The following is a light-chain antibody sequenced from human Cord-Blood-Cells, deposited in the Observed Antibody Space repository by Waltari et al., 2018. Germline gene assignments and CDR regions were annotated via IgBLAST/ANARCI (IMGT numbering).Light chain of an antibody. V-gene: IGKV3-11*01. J-gene: IGKJ3*01. Sequence: EIVLTQSPATLSLSPGERATLYCRASQSVSSYLACYQQKPGQAPRLLIYAASNRATGIPARFSGSGSVTDFTLTISSLEPEDFAVYYCQQRSNWPPFTFGPGTKVDIK. CDR3: QQRSNWPPFT. CDR2: AAS. CDR1: QSVSSY.